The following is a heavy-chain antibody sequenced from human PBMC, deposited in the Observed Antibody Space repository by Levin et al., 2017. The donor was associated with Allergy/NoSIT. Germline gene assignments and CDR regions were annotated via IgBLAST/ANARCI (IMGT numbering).Heavy chain of an antibody. CDR3: ARRGTRDYYYYMDV. CDR2: IYPGDSDT. V-gene: IGHV5-51*01. Sequence: GESLKISCQGSGFSFTSYWIGWVRQMPGKGLEWMGIIYPGDSDTIYSPSFQGQVTISADKSISTAYLQWSSLKASDTAIYYCARRGTRDYYYYMDVWGKGTTVTVSS. D-gene: IGHD1-1*01. CDR1: GFSFTSYW. J-gene: IGHJ6*03.